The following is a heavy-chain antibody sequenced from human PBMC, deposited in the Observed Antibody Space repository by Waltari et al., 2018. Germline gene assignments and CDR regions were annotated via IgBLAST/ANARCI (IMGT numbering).Heavy chain of an antibody. V-gene: IGHV4-39*07. CDR1: DGSNRSRGYH. CDR2: VYYGGST. J-gene: IGHJ4*02. Sequence: QLQLQESGPGLVKPSETPAPTCPVPDGSNRSRGYHWGWVRRPPGKGLEWVVNVYYGGSTYNNPSLESRVTVSLASSENQFSLKLTSVTAADAAVYYCARGRDGYNNPYFDYWGQGTLVTVSS. D-gene: IGHD5-18*01. CDR3: ARGRDGYNNPYFDY.